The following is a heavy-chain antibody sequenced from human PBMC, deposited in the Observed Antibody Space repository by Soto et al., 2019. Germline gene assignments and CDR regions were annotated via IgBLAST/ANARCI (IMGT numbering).Heavy chain of an antibody. Sequence: ASVKVSCKASGGTFSRYAISWVGQAPGQGLEWMGGIIPIFGTANYAQKFQGRVTITADKSTSTAYMELSSLRSEDTAVYYCASEGAVQVVITTVGGGYYYYGMDVWGQGTTVTVSS. CDR3: ASEGAVQVVITTVGGGYYYYGMDV. D-gene: IGHD3-22*01. CDR1: GGTFSRYA. V-gene: IGHV1-69*06. CDR2: IIPIFGTA. J-gene: IGHJ6*02.